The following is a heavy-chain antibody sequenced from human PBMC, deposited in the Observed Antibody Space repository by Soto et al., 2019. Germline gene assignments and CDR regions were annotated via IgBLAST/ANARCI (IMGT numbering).Heavy chain of an antibody. V-gene: IGHV3-33*01. J-gene: IGHJ4*02. D-gene: IGHD6-19*01. CDR2: IWYDGSNK. CDR3: ASKAVAGNSGDY. CDR1: GFTFSSYG. Sequence: GGSLRLSCAASGFTFSSYGMHWVRQAPGKGLEWVAVIWYDGSNKYYADSVKGRFTISRDNSKNTLYLQMNSLRAEDTAVYYCASKAVAGNSGDYWGQGTLVTVSS.